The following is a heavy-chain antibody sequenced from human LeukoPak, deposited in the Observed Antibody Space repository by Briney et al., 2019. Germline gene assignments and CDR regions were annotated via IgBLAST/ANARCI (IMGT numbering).Heavy chain of an antibody. J-gene: IGHJ4*02. CDR3: ARGTYCGGDCIGN. V-gene: IGHV1-2*02. Sequence: GASVKVPCKASGYTFTGYYIHWVRQAPGHGLEWMGWINPNSGGTNYAQKFQGRVTMTRDASISTAYMELSRLRSDDTAVYYCARGTYCGGDCIGNWGQGTLVIVSS. D-gene: IGHD2-21*02. CDR2: INPNSGGT. CDR1: GYTFTGYY.